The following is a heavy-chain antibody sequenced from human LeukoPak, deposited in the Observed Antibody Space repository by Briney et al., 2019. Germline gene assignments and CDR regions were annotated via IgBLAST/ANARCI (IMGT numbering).Heavy chain of an antibody. Sequence: SVKVSCKASGYTFTSYYMHWVRQAPGQGLEWMGGIIPMFGTAKYAQKFQGRVTITADKSTSTAYMELSSLRSEDTAVYYCASGTTDIVVVPATLRNYYFDYWGQGTLVTVSS. J-gene: IGHJ4*02. CDR1: GYTFTSYY. CDR3: ASGTTDIVVVPATLRNYYFDY. D-gene: IGHD2-2*01. CDR2: IIPMFGTA. V-gene: IGHV1-69*06.